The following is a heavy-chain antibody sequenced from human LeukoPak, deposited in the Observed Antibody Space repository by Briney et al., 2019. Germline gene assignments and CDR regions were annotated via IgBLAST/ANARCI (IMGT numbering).Heavy chain of an antibody. V-gene: IGHV3-30-3*02. CDR2: VSYDGNNE. CDR1: GFTFSSYA. J-gene: IGHJ4*02. CDR3: AKFKSGYYSSFDY. D-gene: IGHD3-22*01. Sequence: PGGSLRLSCAASGFTFSSYAINWVRLAPGKGLEWVAVVSYDGNNEYYADSVKGRFTIPRDNSKNTLYLQMNSLRAGDTAVYYCAKFKSGYYSSFDYWGQGTLVTVSS.